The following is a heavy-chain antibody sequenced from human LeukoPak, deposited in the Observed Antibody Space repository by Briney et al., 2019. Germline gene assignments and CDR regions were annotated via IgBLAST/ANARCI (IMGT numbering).Heavy chain of an antibody. Sequence: PGGSLRLSYAASGFTFSSYSMNWVRQAPGKGLEWVSSISSSSSYIYYADSVKGRFTMSRDNAKNSLYLQMNSLRAEDTAVYYCARELWQQLATRNWFDPWGQGTLVTVSS. J-gene: IGHJ5*02. CDR2: ISSSSSYI. V-gene: IGHV3-21*01. CDR1: GFTFSSYS. D-gene: IGHD6-13*01. CDR3: ARELWQQLATRNWFDP.